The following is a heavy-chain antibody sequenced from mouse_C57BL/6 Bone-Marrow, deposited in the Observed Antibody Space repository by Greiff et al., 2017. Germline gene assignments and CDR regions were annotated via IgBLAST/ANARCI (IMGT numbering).Heavy chain of an antibody. CDR2: ISYDGSN. CDR3: AREGYGSSWGDAMDY. CDR1: GYSITSGYY. V-gene: IGHV3-6*01. J-gene: IGHJ4*01. Sequence: EVKLQESGPGLVKPSQSLSLTCSVTGYSITSGYYWNWIRQFPGNKLEWMGYISYDGSNNYNPSLKNRISITRDTSKNQFFLKLNSVTTEDTATYYCAREGYGSSWGDAMDYWGQGTSVTVSS. D-gene: IGHD1-1*01.